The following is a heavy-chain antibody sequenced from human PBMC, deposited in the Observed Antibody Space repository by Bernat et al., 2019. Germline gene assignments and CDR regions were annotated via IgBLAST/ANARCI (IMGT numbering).Heavy chain of an antibody. J-gene: IGHJ6*02. CDR2: ISYDGSNK. V-gene: IGHV3-30*18. Sequence: QVQLVESGGGVVQPGRSLRLSCAASGFTFSSYGMHWVRQAPGKGLEWVAVISYDGSNKYYADSVKGRFTISRDNSKNTLYLQMNSLRAEDTAVYYCAKDAFYDVGPGPYYYYYGMDVWGQGTTVTVSS. D-gene: IGHD3-10*02. CDR3: AKDAFYDVGPGPYYYYYGMDV. CDR1: GFTFSSYG.